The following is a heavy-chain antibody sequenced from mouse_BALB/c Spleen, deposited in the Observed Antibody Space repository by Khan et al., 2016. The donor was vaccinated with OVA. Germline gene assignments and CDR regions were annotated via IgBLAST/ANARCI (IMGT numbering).Heavy chain of an antibody. CDR1: GYSITSDYA. CDR3: ARVFGGDFDY. V-gene: IGHV3-2*02. CDR2: ISYSGNT. J-gene: IGHJ2*01. Sequence: VQLQESGPGLVKPSQSLSLTCTVTGYSITSDYAWNWIRQFPGNKLEWMGYISYSGNTKYNPSLKSRISITRDTSKNQFFLQLNSVTTEDTATYYCARVFGGDFDYWGQGTTRTVSS.